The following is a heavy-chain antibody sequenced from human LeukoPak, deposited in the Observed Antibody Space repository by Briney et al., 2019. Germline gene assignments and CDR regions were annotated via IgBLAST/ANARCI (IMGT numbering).Heavy chain of an antibody. V-gene: IGHV3-23*01. CDR1: GLTFSTYD. CDR2: ISRSGGST. Sequence: GRSLRLSCAASGLTFSTYDMSWVRQAPGKGLEWVSDISRSGGSTYYADSVKGRFTISRDNPTNTLYLQMNSLRAEDTAVYYCAKGYLRPPYYYDYGGQGTLVTVSS. J-gene: IGHJ4*02. CDR3: AKGYLRPPYYYDY. D-gene: IGHD2-2*02.